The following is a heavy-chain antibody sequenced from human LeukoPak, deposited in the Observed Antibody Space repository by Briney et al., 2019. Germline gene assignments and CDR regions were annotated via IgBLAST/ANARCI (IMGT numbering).Heavy chain of an antibody. CDR3: ARDRGYSTFDY. V-gene: IGHV3-7*01. CDR2: IKEDGSEI. D-gene: IGHD4-23*01. CDR1: AFTFSNYW. J-gene: IGHJ4*02. Sequence: PGGSLRLSCAASAFTFSNYWMSWVRQAPGKGLEWVANIKEDGSEINYVDSVTGRFIISRDNAKNSLYLQMNSLRVDDTAVYYCARDRGYSTFDYWGQGTLVTVSS.